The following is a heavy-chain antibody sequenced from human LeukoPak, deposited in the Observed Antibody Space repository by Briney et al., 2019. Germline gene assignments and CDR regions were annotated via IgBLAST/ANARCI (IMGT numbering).Heavy chain of an antibody. V-gene: IGHV3-33*01. CDR1: GXNFSTYG. J-gene: IGHJ5*02. CDR3: ARGLRYFDWSQNWFDP. D-gene: IGHD3-9*01. Sequence: GRSLRLSCAASGXNFSTYGMHWVRQAPGKGLEWVVVIWYDGRSKYYADYVKGRFTISRDNSKNTLHMEMNSLRAEDTAVYYCARGLRYFDWSQNWFDPWGQGTLVTVSS. CDR2: IWYDGRSK.